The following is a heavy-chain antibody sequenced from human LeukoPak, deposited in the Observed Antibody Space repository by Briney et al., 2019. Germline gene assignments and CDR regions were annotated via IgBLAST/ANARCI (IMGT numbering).Heavy chain of an antibody. CDR1: GYTFTSYY. J-gene: IGHJ4*02. D-gene: IGHD3-3*01. V-gene: IGHV1-46*01. CDR3: ARDRPSPAYYDFWSGYYGLDS. Sequence: ASVKVSCKASGYTFTSYYMHWVRQAPGQGLEWMGIINPSGGSTSYAQKFQGRVTMTRDTSTSTVYMELSSLRSEDTAVYYCARDRPSPAYYDFWSGYYGLDSWGQGTLVTVSS. CDR2: INPSGGST.